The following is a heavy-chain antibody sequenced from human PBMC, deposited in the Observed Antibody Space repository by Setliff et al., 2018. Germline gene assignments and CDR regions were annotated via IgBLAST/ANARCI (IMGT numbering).Heavy chain of an antibody. V-gene: IGHV3-30*01. CDR2: TSYDGINQ. CDR3: ARDSGQSTTWYALDGFDV. J-gene: IGHJ3*01. CDR1: GFAFRTHP. Sequence: PGGSLRLSCAASGFAFRTHPMHWVRQAPGKGLEWLAVTSYDGINQYYADSVQGRFTIFRDNYKNTLYLQMNSLRGEDTAVYYCARDSGQSTTWYALDGFDVWGQGTMVTVSS. D-gene: IGHD6-13*01.